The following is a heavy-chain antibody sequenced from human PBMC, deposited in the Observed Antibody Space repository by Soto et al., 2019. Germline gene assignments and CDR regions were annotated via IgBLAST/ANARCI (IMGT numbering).Heavy chain of an antibody. J-gene: IGHJ6*02. CDR1: GFTFSSYG. Sequence: QAGGSLRLSCAASGFTFSSYGMHWVRQAPGKGLEWVAVISYDGSNKYYADSVKGRFTISRDNSKNTLYLQMNSLRAEDTAVYYCAKERYGSGSYGGYYYGMDVWGQGTTVTVSS. CDR2: ISYDGSNK. CDR3: AKERYGSGSYGGYYYGMDV. V-gene: IGHV3-30*18. D-gene: IGHD3-10*01.